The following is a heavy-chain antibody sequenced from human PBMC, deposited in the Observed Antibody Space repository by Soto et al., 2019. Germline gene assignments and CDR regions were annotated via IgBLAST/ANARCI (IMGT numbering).Heavy chain of an antibody. D-gene: IGHD1-7*01. J-gene: IGHJ6*02. CDR1: GFTFSSNS. CDR2: ISSSSTTI. Sequence: EVQLVESGGGLVQPGGSLRLSCAASGFTFSSNSMNWVRQASGKGLEWVSYISSSSTTIYYADSVKGRFTISRDNAKNSLYLQMNSLRDEDTAVYYCARDQHRTSDYYYGMDVWGQGTTVTVSS. CDR3: ARDQHRTSDYYYGMDV. V-gene: IGHV3-48*02.